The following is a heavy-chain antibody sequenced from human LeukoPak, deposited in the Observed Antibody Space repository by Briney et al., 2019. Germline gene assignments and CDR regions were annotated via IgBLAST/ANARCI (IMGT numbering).Heavy chain of an antibody. CDR3: ATAPGVSYPYYFDH. Sequence: SETLSLTCAVSGVSISSYYWNWIRQPPGKGLEWIGYIYYSGNTNYNPSLKSRFTMSVDTSRNQFSLKLTSVTAADTAVYYCATAPGVSYPYYFDHWGQGTLVTISS. CDR1: GVSISSYY. J-gene: IGHJ4*02. D-gene: IGHD3-16*02. V-gene: IGHV4-59*01. CDR2: IYYSGNT.